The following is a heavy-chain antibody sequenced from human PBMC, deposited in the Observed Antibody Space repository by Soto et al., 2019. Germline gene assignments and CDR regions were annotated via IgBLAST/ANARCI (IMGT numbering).Heavy chain of an antibody. J-gene: IGHJ4*02. CDR2: ISAYNGNT. CDR1: GYTFTSYG. Sequence: ASVKVSCKASGYTFTSYGISWVRQAPGQGLEWMGWISAYNGNTNYAQKLQGRVTMTTDTSTSTAYMELRSLRSDDTAVYYCARSVGREGSSGAGYYWGQGTLVTVSS. V-gene: IGHV1-18*01. CDR3: ARSVGREGSSGAGYY. D-gene: IGHD6-19*01.